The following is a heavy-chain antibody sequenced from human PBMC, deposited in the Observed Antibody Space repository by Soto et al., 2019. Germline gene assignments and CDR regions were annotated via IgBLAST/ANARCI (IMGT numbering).Heavy chain of an antibody. D-gene: IGHD2-15*01. V-gene: IGHV4-59*01. J-gene: IGHJ6*01. CDR3: ARDKISGYCSGGTCQQDSLFGMDV. CDR1: CDSITGYY. Sequence: SGTLSLTCTVSCDSITGYYWTWIRQPPGTGLAWIGYIDDSGSTNYNPSLKTRVTISADTSKNQFALKLRSVTAADTAVYYCARDKISGYCSGGTCQQDSLFGMDVWGQGTTVS. CDR2: IDDSGST.